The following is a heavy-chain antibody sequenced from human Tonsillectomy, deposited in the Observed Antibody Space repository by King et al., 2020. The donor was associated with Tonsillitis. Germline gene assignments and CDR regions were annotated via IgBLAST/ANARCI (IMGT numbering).Heavy chain of an antibody. CDR2: IKHSGSP. Sequence: VQLQPWGSGLLTPSATLSLTCAVYGGSFSGYYWSWIRQHPGKGLEWLGAIKHSGSPNYNPSLKRRVTISVDTSKNQFSLKLSSVTAADTAVYYCARGGKVTMVRGVITPPHYYYMDVWGKGTTVTVSS. CDR1: GGSFSGYY. V-gene: IGHV4-34*01. D-gene: IGHD3-10*01. CDR3: ARGGKVTMVRGVITPPHYYYMDV. J-gene: IGHJ6*03.